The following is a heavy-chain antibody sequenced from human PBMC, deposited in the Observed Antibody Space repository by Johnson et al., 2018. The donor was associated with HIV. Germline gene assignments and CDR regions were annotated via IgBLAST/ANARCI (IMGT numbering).Heavy chain of an antibody. V-gene: IGHV3-9*01. CDR3: AKDNDSSGSDAFDI. CDR1: GFTFDDYA. J-gene: IGHJ3*02. Sequence: VQLVESGGGLVQPGGSLRLSCAASGFTFDDYAMHWVRQAPGKGLEWVSGISWNSGSIGYADSVKGRFTISRDNAKNSLYLQMNSLRAEDTALYYCAKDNDSSGSDAFDIWGQGTMVTVSS. CDR2: ISWNSGSI. D-gene: IGHD3-22*01.